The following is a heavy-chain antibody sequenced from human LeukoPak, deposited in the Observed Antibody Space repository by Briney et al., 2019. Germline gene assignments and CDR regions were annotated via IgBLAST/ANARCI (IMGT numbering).Heavy chain of an antibody. CDR2: ISSSSSTI. J-gene: IGHJ4*02. Sequence: QSGGSLRLSCAASGFTFSSYSMNWVRQAPGKGLEWVSYISSSSSTIYYADSVKGRFTISRDNAKNSLYLQMNSLRDEDTAVYYCARGWKSIAAAGTIFDYWGQGTLVTVSS. V-gene: IGHV3-48*02. CDR1: GFTFSSYS. D-gene: IGHD6-13*01. CDR3: ARGWKSIAAAGTIFDY.